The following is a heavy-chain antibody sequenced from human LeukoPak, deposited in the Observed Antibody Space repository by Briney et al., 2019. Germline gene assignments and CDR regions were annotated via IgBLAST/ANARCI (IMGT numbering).Heavy chain of an antibody. CDR3: ARQTNSCHDY. Sequence: GGSLRLSCTASGFTLSGSHMHWVRQAPGKGLEWVGHIRRNYETAYGASVKGRFTTSRDDSKNMAYLHMNSLRSEDTAFYFCARQTNSCHDYRGQGTLVTVSS. D-gene: IGHD2-2*01. V-gene: IGHV3-73*01. J-gene: IGHJ4*02. CDR1: GFTLSGSH. CDR2: IRRNYET.